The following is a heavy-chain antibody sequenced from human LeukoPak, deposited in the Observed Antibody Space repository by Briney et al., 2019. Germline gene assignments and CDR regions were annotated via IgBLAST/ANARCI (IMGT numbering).Heavy chain of an antibody. V-gene: IGHV3-20*04. CDR2: INWNGGIT. CDR1: GFTFVDYG. CDR3: ARDRLGTSFSVSHSDS. Sequence: PGGSLRLSCATSGFTFVDYGSSWVRQAPGKGLEWVSAINWNGGITDYADSVKGRFTISRDNAKNSLYLQMDSLRAEDTALYYCARDRLGTSFSVSHSDSWGRGTLVTVSS. D-gene: IGHD3-3*02. J-gene: IGHJ4*02.